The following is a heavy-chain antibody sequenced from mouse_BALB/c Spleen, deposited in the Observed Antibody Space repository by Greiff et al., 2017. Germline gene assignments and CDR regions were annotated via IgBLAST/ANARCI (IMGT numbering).Heavy chain of an antibody. V-gene: IGHV1-4*02. CDR2: INPSSGYT. D-gene: IGHD1-1*01. Sequence: QVQLQQSAAELARPGASVKMSCKASSYTFTSYTTHWVKQRPGQGLEWIGYINPSSGYTEYNQKFKDKTTLTADKSSSTAYMQLSSLTSEDSAVYYCARYYYGSSYPYAMDYWGQGTSVTVSS. CDR1: SYTFTSYT. J-gene: IGHJ4*01. CDR3: ARYYYGSSYPYAMDY.